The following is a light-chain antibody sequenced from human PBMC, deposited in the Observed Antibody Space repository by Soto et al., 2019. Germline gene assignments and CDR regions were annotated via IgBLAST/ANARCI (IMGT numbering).Light chain of an antibody. J-gene: IGKJ1*01. CDR3: HHYNTYST. CDR1: QSIGRF. V-gene: IGKV1-39*01. Sequence: DIQMTQSPSSLSASVGDRVTITCRASQSIGRFLNWHQQKPGKAPNVLINVASTLRSGVPSRFSGSGSGTDFTLTITSLQPDDFATYYCHHYNTYSTFGQGTKVDIK. CDR2: VAS.